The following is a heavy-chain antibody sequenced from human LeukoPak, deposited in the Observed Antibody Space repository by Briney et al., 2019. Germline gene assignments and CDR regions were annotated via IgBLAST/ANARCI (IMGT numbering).Heavy chain of an antibody. D-gene: IGHD3-10*01. CDR1: GFTFSSYA. CDR2: ISASGDRT. J-gene: IGHJ5*02. Sequence: PGGSLRLSCPASGFTFSSYAMSWVRQAPGRGLEWVSAISASGDRTYYADSVKGRFTSSRDNSKNTLYLQMNSLRAEDTAVYSCAKNGEVLSWFDPWGQGTLVTVSS. CDR3: AKNGEVLSWFDP. V-gene: IGHV3-23*01.